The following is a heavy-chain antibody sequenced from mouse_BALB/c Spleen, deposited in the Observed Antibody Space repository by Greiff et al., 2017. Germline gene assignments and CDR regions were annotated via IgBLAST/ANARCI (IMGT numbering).Heavy chain of an antibody. CDR3: ARADRSGYYAMDY. D-gene: IGHD3-2*01. CDR2: INPSSGYT. V-gene: IGHV1-4*01. J-gene: IGHJ4*01. Sequence: QVQLQQSGAELARPGASVKMSCKASGYTFTSYTMHWVQQRPGQGLEWIGYINPSSGYTNYNQKFKDKVKLTADKSSSTDYMQLSNLTSEDSAVYYCARADRSGYYAMDYWGQGTSVTVSS. CDR1: GYTFTSYT.